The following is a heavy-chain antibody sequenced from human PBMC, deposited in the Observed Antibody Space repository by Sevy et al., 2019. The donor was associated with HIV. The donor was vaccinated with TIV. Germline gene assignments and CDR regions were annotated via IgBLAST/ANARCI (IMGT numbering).Heavy chain of an antibody. Sequence: GGSLRLSCEASGFDFSSHWMQWVRQAPGKGLVWVSRMNTDGSSTNYADSVKGRFTISRDNAKNTLYLEMNNLRDEDTALYYCATSRFDIWGPGTLVTVSS. CDR1: GFDFSSHW. CDR2: MNTDGSST. CDR3: ATSRFDI. V-gene: IGHV3-74*01. J-gene: IGHJ4*02.